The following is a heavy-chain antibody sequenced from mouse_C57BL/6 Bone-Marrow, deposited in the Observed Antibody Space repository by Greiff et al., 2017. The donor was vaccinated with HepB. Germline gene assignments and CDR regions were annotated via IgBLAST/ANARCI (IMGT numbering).Heavy chain of an antibody. D-gene: IGHD2-4*01. CDR2: IWSGGST. Sequence: VKLVESGPGLVQPSQSLSITCTVSGFSLTSYGVHWVRQSPGKGLEWLGVIWSGGSTDYNAAFISRLSISKDNSKSQVFFKMNSLQADDTAIYYCAPYDYDVEGYYAMDYWGQGTSVTVSS. J-gene: IGHJ4*01. CDR3: APYDYDVEGYYAMDY. CDR1: GFSLTSYG. V-gene: IGHV2-2*01.